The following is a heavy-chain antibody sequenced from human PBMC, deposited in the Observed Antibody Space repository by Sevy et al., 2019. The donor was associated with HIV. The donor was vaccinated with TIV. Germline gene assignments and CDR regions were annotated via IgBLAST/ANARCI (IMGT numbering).Heavy chain of an antibody. CDR3: ARDLPSAVTDPFYYYGMDV. J-gene: IGHJ6*02. D-gene: IGHD2-21*02. Sequence: GGSLRLSCAASGFTFSIYATHWVRQAPGKGLEWVADISYDGSKRYYVDSVKGRFTISRDNSKDTLYLQMNSLRPEDTAVYYCARDLPSAVTDPFYYYGMDVWGQGTTVTVSS. CDR1: GFTFSIYA. CDR2: ISYDGSKR. V-gene: IGHV3-30*04.